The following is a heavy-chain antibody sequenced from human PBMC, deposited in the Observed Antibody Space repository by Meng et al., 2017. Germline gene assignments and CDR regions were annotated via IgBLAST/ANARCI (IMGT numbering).Heavy chain of an antibody. Sequence: GESLKISYAASGFTFSSYAMHWVRQAPGKGLEWVAVISYDGSNKYYADSVKGRFTISRDNSKNTLYLQMNSLRAEDTAVYYCARDHLRPHSSGYYSNWFHPWGQGTLVTGSS. CDR3: ARDHLRPHSSGYYSNWFHP. D-gene: IGHD3-22*01. V-gene: IGHV3-30*04. J-gene: IGHJ5*02. CDR2: ISYDGSNK. CDR1: GFTFSSYA.